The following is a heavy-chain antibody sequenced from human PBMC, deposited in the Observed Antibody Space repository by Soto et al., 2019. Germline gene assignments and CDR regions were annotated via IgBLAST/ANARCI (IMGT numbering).Heavy chain of an antibody. V-gene: IGHV3-30-3*01. CDR3: ARETGYCISTSCYITGYYYYYGMDV. Sequence: GESLKISCAASGFTFSSYWMHWVRQAPGKGLEWVAVISYDGSNKYYADSVKGRFTISRDNSKNTLYLQVNSLRAEDTAVYYCARETGYCISTSCYITGYYYYYGMDVWGQGTTVTVSS. CDR1: GFTFSSYW. CDR2: ISYDGSNK. J-gene: IGHJ6*02. D-gene: IGHD2-2*02.